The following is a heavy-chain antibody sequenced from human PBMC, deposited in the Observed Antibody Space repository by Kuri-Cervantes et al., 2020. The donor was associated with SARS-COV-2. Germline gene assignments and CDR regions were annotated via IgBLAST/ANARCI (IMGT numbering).Heavy chain of an antibody. CDR1: GGSISSSSYY. CDR2: IYYSGST. Sequence: SETLSLTCTVSGGSISSSSYYWGWIRQPPGKGLEWIGSIYYSGSTYYNPSLKSRVTTSVDTSKNQFSLKLSSVTAADTAVYYCARQVETYYYYYGMDVWGQGTTVTVSS. V-gene: IGHV4-39*01. CDR3: ARQVETYYYYYGMDV. J-gene: IGHJ6*02.